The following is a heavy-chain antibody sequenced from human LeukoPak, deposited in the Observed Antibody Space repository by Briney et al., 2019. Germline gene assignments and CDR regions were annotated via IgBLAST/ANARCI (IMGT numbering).Heavy chain of an antibody. D-gene: IGHD3-10*01. CDR2: IYYSGST. J-gene: IGHJ6*02. CDR3: AGARGVGEGSNKYGVDV. Sequence: SETLSLTCTVSGGSLSSYYWSWIRPPPGKGLGWIGYIYYSGSTNYNPSLTSRVTLSVAASMSRISLRLSSVTVAAMAVYYFAGARGVGEGSNKYGVDVWGQGTIVTVSS. V-gene: IGHV4-59*12. CDR1: GGSLSSYY.